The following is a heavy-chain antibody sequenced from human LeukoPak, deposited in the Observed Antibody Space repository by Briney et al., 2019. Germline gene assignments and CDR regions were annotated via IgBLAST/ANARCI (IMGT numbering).Heavy chain of an antibody. D-gene: IGHD6-13*01. CDR3: ARDQYSSSWYGGGDAFDI. Sequence: GSSVKVSSTPSVATFSTYAISWVRQAPGQGREWMGGIIPIFGTATYVQKFQGRVTITADESTSTAYMALSRLRSEDTAVYCCARDQYSSSWYGGGDAFDIWGQGTMVTVSS. CDR2: IIPIFGTA. J-gene: IGHJ3*02. V-gene: IGHV1-69*01. CDR1: VATFSTYA.